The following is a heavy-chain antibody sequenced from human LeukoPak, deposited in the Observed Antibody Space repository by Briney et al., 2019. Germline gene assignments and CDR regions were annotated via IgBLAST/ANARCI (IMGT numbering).Heavy chain of an antibody. Sequence: PSQTLSLTCTVSGGSINSGGYYWSWIRQPPGKGLEWIGYIYYSGSTYYNPSLKSRVTISVDTSKNQFSLKLSSVTAADTAVYYCARGHPRTYYYDSSGYHPADAFDIWGQGTMVTVSS. CDR2: IYYSGST. CDR3: ARGHPRTYYYDSSGYHPADAFDI. CDR1: GGSINSGGYY. V-gene: IGHV4-30-4*01. J-gene: IGHJ3*02. D-gene: IGHD3-22*01.